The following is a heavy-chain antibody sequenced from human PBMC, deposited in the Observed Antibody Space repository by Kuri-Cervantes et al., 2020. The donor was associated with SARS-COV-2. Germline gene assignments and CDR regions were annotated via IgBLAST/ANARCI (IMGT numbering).Heavy chain of an antibody. D-gene: IGHD6-19*01. CDR2: IYSGGST. CDR3: ARGPPAAVGLYYFDY. Sequence: GESLKISCAASGFTVSSNYMSWVRQVPGKGLEWVSVIYSGGSTYYADSVKGRFTISRDNSKNTLYLQMNSLRAEDTAVYYCARGPPAAVGLYYFDYWGQGTLVTFSS. J-gene: IGHJ4*02. CDR1: GFTVSSNY. V-gene: IGHV3-53*01.